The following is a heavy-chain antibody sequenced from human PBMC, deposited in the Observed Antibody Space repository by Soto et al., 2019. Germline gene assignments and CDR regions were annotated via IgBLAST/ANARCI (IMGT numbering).Heavy chain of an antibody. V-gene: IGHV4-59*08. J-gene: IGHJ4*02. CDR3: ARANTYYDFWSGYYLRGYFDY. CDR2: IYYSGST. Sequence: PSETLSLTCTVSGGSISSYYWSWIRQPPGKGLEWIGYIYYSGSTNYNPSLKSRVTISVDTSKNQFSLKLSSVTAADTAVYYCARANTYYDFWSGYYLRGYFDYWGQGTLVTVSS. D-gene: IGHD3-3*01. CDR1: GGSISSYY.